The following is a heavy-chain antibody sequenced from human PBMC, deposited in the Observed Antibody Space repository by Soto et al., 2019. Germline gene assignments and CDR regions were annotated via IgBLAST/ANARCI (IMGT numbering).Heavy chain of an antibody. CDR1: SHNFDTCG. CDR3: ARDGNQWDRRLVDL. Sequence: QSQLVQSGAEVREPAASVKISCKASSHNFDTCGCSWVRQAPGQGLEWMGWISPSRGHTNYARKLQDRLTLTADTVTTTVHMEMRSLISDDTAVYYCARDGNQWDRRLVDLWGQGTLVTVTS. D-gene: IGHD1-26*01. V-gene: IGHV1-18*01. CDR2: ISPSRGHT. J-gene: IGHJ5*02.